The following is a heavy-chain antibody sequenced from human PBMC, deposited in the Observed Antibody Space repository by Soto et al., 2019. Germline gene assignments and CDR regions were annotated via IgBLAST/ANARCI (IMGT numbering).Heavy chain of an antibody. J-gene: IGHJ4*02. Sequence: EVQLLESGGGLVQPGGSLRLSCAASGFPFSSYAMSWVRQAPGKGLEWVSAIRGSGVSTYYADSVKGRFTISRDNSRNTLYLQMNSLRAEDTAVYYCAKEGRENWNPNFDYWGQGTLVTVSS. CDR2: IRGSGVST. CDR1: GFPFSSYA. CDR3: AKEGRENWNPNFDY. D-gene: IGHD1-1*01. V-gene: IGHV3-23*01.